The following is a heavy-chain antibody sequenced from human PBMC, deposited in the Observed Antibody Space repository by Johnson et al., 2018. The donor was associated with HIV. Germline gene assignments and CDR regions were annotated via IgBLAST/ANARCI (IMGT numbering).Heavy chain of an antibody. CDR2: INSDVRST. J-gene: IGHJ3*02. CDR1: GFTFSTNW. CDR3: ARVQVLADDVFNI. V-gene: IGHV3-74*03. Sequence: VQLVESGGDLVQPGGSLRLSCVGSGFTFSTNWMHWVRQAPGKGLVWVSRINSDVRSTSYANSVKVLFTISRDNAKNTLYLQMDSLGAEDTAVYFCARVQVLADDVFNIWGQGTMVTVAS. D-gene: IGHD3-3*02.